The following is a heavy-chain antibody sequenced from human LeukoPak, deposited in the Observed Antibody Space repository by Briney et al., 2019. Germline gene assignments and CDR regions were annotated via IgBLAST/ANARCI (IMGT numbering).Heavy chain of an antibody. CDR3: ARENIWFGPNWFDP. CDR2: ISSSGSTI. V-gene: IGHV3-48*03. CDR1: GFTFSSYE. Sequence: GGSLRLSCAASGFTFSSYEMNWVRQAPGKGLEWVSYISSSGSTIYYADSVKGRFTISRDNAKNSLYLQMNSLGAEDTAVYYCARENIWFGPNWFDPWGQGTLVTVSS. J-gene: IGHJ5*02. D-gene: IGHD3-10*01.